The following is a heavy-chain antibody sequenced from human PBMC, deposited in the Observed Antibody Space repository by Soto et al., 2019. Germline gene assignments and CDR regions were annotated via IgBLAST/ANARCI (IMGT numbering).Heavy chain of an antibody. CDR1: GFTFSSYS. V-gene: IGHV3-21*01. J-gene: IGHJ5*02. CDR3: ARVMVAGTNWFDP. CDR2: ISSSSSYI. Sequence: EVQLVESGGGLVKPGGSLRLSCAASGFTFSSYSMNWVRQAPGKGLEWVSSISSSSSYIYYADSVKGRFTISRDNAKNSLYLQRNSLRAEDTAVYYCARVMVAGTNWFDPWGQGTLVTVSS. D-gene: IGHD6-19*01.